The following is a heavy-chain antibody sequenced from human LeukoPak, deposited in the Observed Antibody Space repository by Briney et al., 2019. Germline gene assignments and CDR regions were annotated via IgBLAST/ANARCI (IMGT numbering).Heavy chain of an antibody. D-gene: IGHD2-15*01. CDR2: ISTSGST. Sequence: SETLSITRTVSGGSISSYYWSWIRQPDGKGLEWIGRISTSGSTSYNPSLKSRLTMSVDTSKNQFSLKLTSVIAADTAVYYCARTTPQRWWSHYFDYWGQGTLVTVSS. CDR1: GGSISSYY. J-gene: IGHJ4*02. CDR3: ARTTPQRWWSHYFDY. V-gene: IGHV4-4*07.